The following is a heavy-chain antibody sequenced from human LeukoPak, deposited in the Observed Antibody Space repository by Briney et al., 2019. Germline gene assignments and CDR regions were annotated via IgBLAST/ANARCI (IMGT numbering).Heavy chain of an antibody. D-gene: IGHD4-23*01. Sequence: SQTLSLTCAISGDSVSSNSATWNWIRQSPSRGLEWLGRTCYRSRWYNDYAVSVKSRMTINPNTSKNQFSLQLNSVTPEDTAVYYCARGGNAIFDYWGQGTLVTVSS. CDR1: GDSVSSNSAT. CDR2: TCYRSRWYN. CDR3: ARGGNAIFDY. J-gene: IGHJ4*02. V-gene: IGHV6-1*01.